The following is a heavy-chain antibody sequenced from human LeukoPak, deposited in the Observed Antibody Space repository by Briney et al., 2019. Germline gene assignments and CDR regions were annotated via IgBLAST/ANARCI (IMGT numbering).Heavy chain of an antibody. J-gene: IGHJ3*02. CDR3: ARDIGLDYSSSSFASDI. Sequence: SETLSLTCTVSGGSFTTHYWNWFRQPAGKGLEWIGRIYSGGSTNYKSSLKSSVIMSIDTSKRQLSLKLSSVTAADTAIYYWARDIGLDYSSSSFASDIWGPGTLVIVSS. CDR2: IYSGGST. D-gene: IGHD6-6*01. V-gene: IGHV4-4*07. CDR1: GGSFTTHY.